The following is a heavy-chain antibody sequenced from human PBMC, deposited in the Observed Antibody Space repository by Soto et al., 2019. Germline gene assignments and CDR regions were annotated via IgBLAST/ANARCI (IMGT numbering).Heavy chain of an antibody. CDR1: GFIFSDY. CDR2: ISSSGDNI. Sequence: QGQLVESGGGLVKPGGSLRLSCVASGFIFSDYMSWIRQAPGQGLEWVSYISSSGDNIYYADSVKGRFTISRDNAKKSVYLQMNSLRDEDTAVYYCAGERGVAYWGQGTLVTVSS. J-gene: IGHJ4*02. V-gene: IGHV3-11*01. CDR3: AGERGVAY. D-gene: IGHD2-15*01.